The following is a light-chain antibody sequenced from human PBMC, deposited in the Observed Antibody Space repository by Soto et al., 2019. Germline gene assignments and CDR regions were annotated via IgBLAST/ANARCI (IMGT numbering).Light chain of an antibody. CDR3: RSYTSSSTYVV. V-gene: IGLV2-14*01. CDR2: DVR. J-gene: IGLJ2*01. CDR1: SSDVGGYNY. Sequence: QSALTQPASVSGSPGQSITISCTGTSSDVGGYNYVSWYQQHPGKAPKLMIYDVRNRPSGVSNRFSGSKSGNTASLTISGLQAEDEADYYCRSYTSSSTYVVFGGGTKLTVL.